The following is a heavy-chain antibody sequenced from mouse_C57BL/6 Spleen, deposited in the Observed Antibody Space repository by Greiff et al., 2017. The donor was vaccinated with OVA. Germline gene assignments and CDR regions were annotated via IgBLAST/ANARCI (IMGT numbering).Heavy chain of an antibody. J-gene: IGHJ2*01. CDR3: AGLTCLDY. CDR1: GYAFSSSW. Sequence: LQQSGPELVKPGASVKISCKASGYAFSSSWMNWVKQRPGKGLEWIGRIYPGDGDTNYNGKFKGKATLTADKSSSTAYMQLSSLTSEDSAVYCCAGLTCLDYWGQGTTLTVSS. D-gene: IGHD4-1*01. V-gene: IGHV1-82*01. CDR2: IYPGDGDT.